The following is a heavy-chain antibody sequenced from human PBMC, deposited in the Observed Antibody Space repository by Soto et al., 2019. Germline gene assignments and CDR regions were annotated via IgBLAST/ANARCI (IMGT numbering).Heavy chain of an antibody. D-gene: IGHD3-3*01. V-gene: IGHV3-15*05. CDR3: TTGEFASGSGYPNYLDP. CDR1: GMTFVNAW. CDR2: IKNKIDGGTT. Sequence: GGSLRLSCTASGMTFVNAWMNWVRQAPGKGPEWVGRIKNKIDGGTTDYAAPVKGRFNISRDDSKNTLYLQMNSLRIEDTAVYYCTTGEFASGSGYPNYLDPWGRGTLVTVSS. J-gene: IGHJ5*02.